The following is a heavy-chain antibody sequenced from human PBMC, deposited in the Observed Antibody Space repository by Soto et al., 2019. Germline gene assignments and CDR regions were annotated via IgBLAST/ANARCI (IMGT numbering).Heavy chain of an antibody. J-gene: IGHJ4*02. CDR3: ARIGTMVRGVQG. CDR1: GGSISSYY. D-gene: IGHD3-10*01. CDR2: IYYSGST. V-gene: IGHV4-59*05. Sequence: SETLSLTCTVSGGSISSYYWSWIRQPPGKGLEWIGSIYYSGSTYYNPSLKSRVTISVDTSKNQFSLKLSSVTAADTAVYYCARIGTMVRGVQGWGQGTLVTVSS.